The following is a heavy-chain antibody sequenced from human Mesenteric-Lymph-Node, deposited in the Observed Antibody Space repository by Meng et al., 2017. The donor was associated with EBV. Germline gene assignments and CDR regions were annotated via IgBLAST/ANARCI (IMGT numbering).Heavy chain of an antibody. CDR3: ARDQSGLSGFDP. D-gene: IGHD3-3*01. Sequence: QVPPQESGPGLVKPSETLSLTCTVSGGSVSSGSYYWNWIRQPPGKGLEWIGYIYYSGNTNYNPSLKSRVTISVDTSKNQFSLRLSSVTAADTAVYYCARDQSGLSGFDPWGQGTLVTVSS. V-gene: IGHV4-61*01. CDR1: GGSVSSGSYY. J-gene: IGHJ5*02. CDR2: IYYSGNT.